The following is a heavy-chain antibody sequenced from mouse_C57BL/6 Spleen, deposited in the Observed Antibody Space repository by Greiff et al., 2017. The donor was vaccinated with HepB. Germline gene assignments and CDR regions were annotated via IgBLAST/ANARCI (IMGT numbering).Heavy chain of an antibody. CDR1: GYTFTDYY. V-gene: IGHV1-76*01. CDR3: ARGKDGYSWFAY. J-gene: IGHJ3*01. Sequence: VQLQQSGAELVRPGGSVKLSCKASGYTFTDYYINWVKQRPGQGLEWIARIYPGSGNTYYNEKFKGKATLTAEKSSSTAYMQLSSLTSEDSAVYFCARGKDGYSWFAYWGQGTLVTVSA. CDR2: IYPGSGNT. D-gene: IGHD2-3*01.